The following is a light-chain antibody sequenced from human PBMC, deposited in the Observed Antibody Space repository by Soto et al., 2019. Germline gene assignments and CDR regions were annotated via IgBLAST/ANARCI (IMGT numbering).Light chain of an antibody. CDR1: QSVSSIS. V-gene: IGKV3-20*01. CDR2: GAS. Sequence: EIVLTQSPGTLSLSPGERATLSCRSSQSVSSISIAWYQQRLGQAPRLLIYGASNRATGIPDRFSGSGSGTDFTLTFSRLDPEDFAVYYCQHYGGSQGTFGQGTKVDIK. J-gene: IGKJ1*01. CDR3: QHYGGSQGT.